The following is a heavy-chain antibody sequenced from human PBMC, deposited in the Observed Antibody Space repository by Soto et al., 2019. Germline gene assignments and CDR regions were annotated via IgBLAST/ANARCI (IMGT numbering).Heavy chain of an antibody. CDR2: IYYSGNT. CDR1: GGSVSSNSYS. V-gene: IGHV4-39*01. D-gene: IGHD2-21*01. CDR3: GTSDCGGGSCFDTYFAY. Sequence: SETLSLTCTVSGGSVSSNSYSWGWVRQSPGRGLEWIGSIYYSGNTYYSPSLESRVTISVDTSKGQFSLRLTSVTAADMAVYFCGTSDCGGGSCFDTYFAYWGQGAPVTVSS. J-gene: IGHJ4*02.